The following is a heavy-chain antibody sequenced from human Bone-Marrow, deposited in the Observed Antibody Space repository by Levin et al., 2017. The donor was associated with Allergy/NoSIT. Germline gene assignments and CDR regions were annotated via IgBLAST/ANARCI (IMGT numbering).Heavy chain of an antibody. J-gene: IGHJ4*02. CDR1: GYTFTDYF. Sequence: ASVKVSCTVSGYTFTDYFIHWVRQTPGQGLEWIGWIYPTRGDTKFAEKFHARVVLTRNSSISTAYMELGRLRSDDTALYYCARGGTGSNDYWGQGTLVTVSS. CDR2: IYPTRGDT. CDR3: ARGGTGSNDY. D-gene: IGHD6-13*01. V-gene: IGHV1-2*02.